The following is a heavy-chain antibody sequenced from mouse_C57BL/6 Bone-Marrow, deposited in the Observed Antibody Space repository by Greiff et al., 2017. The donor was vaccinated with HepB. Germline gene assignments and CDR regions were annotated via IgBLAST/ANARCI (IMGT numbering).Heavy chain of an antibody. CDR2: INPNNGGT. D-gene: IGHD1-1*01. CDR3: ARITTVVAQWYFDV. Sequence: DVQLQESGPELVKPGASVKIPCKASGYTFTDYNMDWVKQSHGKSLEWIGDINPNNGGTIYNQKFKGKATLTVDKSSSTAYMELRSLTSEDTAVYYCARITTVVAQWYFDVWGTGTTVTVSS. V-gene: IGHV1-18*01. CDR1: GYTFTDYN. J-gene: IGHJ1*03.